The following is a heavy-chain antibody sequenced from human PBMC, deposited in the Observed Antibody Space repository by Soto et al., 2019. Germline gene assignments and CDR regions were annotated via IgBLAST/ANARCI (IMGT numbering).Heavy chain of an antibody. Sequence: SETLSLTCTVSGGSISSYYWSWIRQPRGKGLEWIGYIYYSGSTNYNPSLKSRVTISVDTSKNQFSLKLISVTAADTAVYYCARRYGGSFNDAFDIWGQGTMVTVSS. V-gene: IGHV4-59*01. J-gene: IGHJ3*02. CDR3: ARRYGGSFNDAFDI. CDR1: GGSISSYY. CDR2: IYYSGST. D-gene: IGHD2-15*01.